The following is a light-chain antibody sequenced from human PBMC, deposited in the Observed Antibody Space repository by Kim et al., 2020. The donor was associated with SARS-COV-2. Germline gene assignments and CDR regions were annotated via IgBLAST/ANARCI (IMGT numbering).Light chain of an antibody. V-gene: IGKV1-17*03. CDR3: LQHNNYPFT. CDR2: AAS. Sequence: DIQMTQSPSAMSASVGDRVTITCQASQDIKNYLAWYQQKPGKAPKRLIYAASSLERGVPSRFSGSGSGTDFTLTISSLQPEDTATYYCLQHNNYPFTFGPGTKVDIK. CDR1: QDIKNY. J-gene: IGKJ3*01.